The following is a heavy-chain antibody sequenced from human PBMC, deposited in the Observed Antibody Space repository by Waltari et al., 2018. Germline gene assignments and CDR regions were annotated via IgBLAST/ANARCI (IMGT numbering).Heavy chain of an antibody. CDR3: ARGLSGGGEFLN. CDR1: GGSFSGCY. CDR2: INHSGST. Sequence: QVRLQQWGAGLLKPSETLSLTCTVYGGSFSGCYWSWIRQPPGKGLEWIGEINHSGSTNYNPSLKSRVTISVDTSKNQFSLKLSSVTAADTAVYYCARGLSGGGEFLNWGQGTLVTVSS. D-gene: IGHD6-25*01. V-gene: IGHV4-34*01. J-gene: IGHJ4*02.